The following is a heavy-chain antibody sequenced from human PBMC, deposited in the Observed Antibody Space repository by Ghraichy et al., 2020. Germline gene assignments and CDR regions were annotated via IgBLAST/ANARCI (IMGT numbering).Heavy chain of an antibody. V-gene: IGHV1-3*01. D-gene: IGHD1-26*01. Sequence: ASVKVSCKASGYSFTMYAIHWVRQAPGQRLEWMGIINAGNGDTKYSQKFQGRVSMTRDTSASTVYMEVSSLRSEDTALYYCARDPVAVGALLDWGQGTLLTVAS. CDR1: GYSFTMYA. CDR3: ARDPVAVGALLD. CDR2: INAGNGDT. J-gene: IGHJ4*02.